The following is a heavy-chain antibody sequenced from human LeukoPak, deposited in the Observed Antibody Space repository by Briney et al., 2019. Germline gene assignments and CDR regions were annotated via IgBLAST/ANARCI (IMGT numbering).Heavy chain of an antibody. CDR2: INSGGSTI. CDR1: GFTFSSYE. CDR3: ATSRRGFGGLWGY. V-gene: IGHV3-48*03. D-gene: IGHD3-10*01. Sequence: GGSLRLSCAASGFTFSSYEMNWVRQAPGKGLEWVSYINSGGSTIYYADSVEGRFTISRDNAKKSLYLQINSLRAEDTAVYYCATSRRGFGGLWGYWGQGTLVTVSS. J-gene: IGHJ4*02.